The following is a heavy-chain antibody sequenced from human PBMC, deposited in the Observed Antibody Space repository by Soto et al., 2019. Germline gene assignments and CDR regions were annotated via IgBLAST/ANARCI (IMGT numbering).Heavy chain of an antibody. CDR3: TTGATSGRYVNYYYGIDV. Sequence: PSETLSLTCAVSGYSIASGYYWAWIRQSPGKGLEWIGSIYHAGSVYYNPSLNSRVAVSLDTSKNQVSLQLKSVTPEDTAVYYCTTGATSGRYVNYYYGIDVWGQGTTVTVSS. J-gene: IGHJ6*02. CDR1: GYSIASGYY. CDR2: IYHAGSV. V-gene: IGHV4-38-2*01. D-gene: IGHD3-3*01.